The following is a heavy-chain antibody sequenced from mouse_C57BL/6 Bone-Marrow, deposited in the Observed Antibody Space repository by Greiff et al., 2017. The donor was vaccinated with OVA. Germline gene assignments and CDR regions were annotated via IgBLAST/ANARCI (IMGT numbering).Heavy chain of an antibody. V-gene: IGHV5-4*03. Sequence: DVMLVESGGGLVKPGGSLKLSCAASGFTFSSYAMSWVRQTPEKRLEWVATISDGGSYTYYPDNVKGRFTISRDNAKNNLYLQMSHLKSEDTAMYYCARGGYDYGFDYWGQGTTLTVSS. CDR2: ISDGGSYT. D-gene: IGHD2-4*01. J-gene: IGHJ2*01. CDR3: ARGGYDYGFDY. CDR1: GFTFSSYA.